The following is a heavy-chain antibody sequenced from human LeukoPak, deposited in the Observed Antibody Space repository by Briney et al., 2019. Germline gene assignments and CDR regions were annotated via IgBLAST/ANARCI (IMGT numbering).Heavy chain of an antibody. CDR1: GGSISSYY. D-gene: IGHD3-10*01. CDR2: IYYSGST. V-gene: IGHV4-59*08. Sequence: PSETLSLTCTVSGGSISSYYWSWIRQPPGKGLEWIGDIYYSGSTNYNPSLKSRVTISVDTSKNQFSLKLSSVTAADTAVYYCARHAAGVGWFGELFDYWGQGTLVTVSS. CDR3: ARHAAGVGWFGELFDY. J-gene: IGHJ4*02.